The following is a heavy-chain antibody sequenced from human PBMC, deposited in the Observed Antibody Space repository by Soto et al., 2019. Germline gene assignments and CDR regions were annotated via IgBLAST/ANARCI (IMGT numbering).Heavy chain of an antibody. CDR3: ARGYYYDSSGYYPVTWYYYYGMDV. CDR1: GGSISSGGYY. Sequence: TLSLTCTVSGGSISSGGYYWSWIRQHPGKGLEWIGYIYYSGSTYYNPSLKSRVTISVDTSKNQFPLKLSSVTAADTAVYYCARGYYYDSSGYYPVTWYYYYGMDVWGQGTTVTVSS. D-gene: IGHD3-22*01. J-gene: IGHJ6*02. V-gene: IGHV4-31*03. CDR2: IYYSGST.